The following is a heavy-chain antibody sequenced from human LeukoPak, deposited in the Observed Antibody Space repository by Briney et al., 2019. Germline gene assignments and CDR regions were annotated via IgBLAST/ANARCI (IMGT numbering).Heavy chain of an antibody. V-gene: IGHV4-39*01. CDR3: ARHGDVGSSWLFDY. J-gene: IGHJ4*02. CDR1: GGSISSSSYY. D-gene: IGHD6-13*01. CDR2: IYYSGST. Sequence: SETLSLTCTVSGGSISSSSYYWGWIRQPPGKGLEWIGSIYYSGSTYYNPSLKSRVTISVDTSKNQFSLKLSSVTAADTAVYYCARHGDVGSSWLFDYWGQGTLVTVSS.